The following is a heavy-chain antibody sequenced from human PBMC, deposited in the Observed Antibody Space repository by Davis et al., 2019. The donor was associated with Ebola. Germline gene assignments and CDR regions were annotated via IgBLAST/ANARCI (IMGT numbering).Heavy chain of an antibody. Sequence: GESLKISCAASGFTFSTYGMHWVRQAPGKGLEWVAVVSYDGSNKYYADSVKGRFTISRDNSKNTVYLQMNSLRAEDTAVYYCAKDVHYGDDPTWYYGMDVWGQGTTVTVSS. CDR1: GFTFSTYG. V-gene: IGHV3-30*18. J-gene: IGHJ6*02. D-gene: IGHD4-17*01. CDR3: AKDVHYGDDPTWYYGMDV. CDR2: VSYDGSNK.